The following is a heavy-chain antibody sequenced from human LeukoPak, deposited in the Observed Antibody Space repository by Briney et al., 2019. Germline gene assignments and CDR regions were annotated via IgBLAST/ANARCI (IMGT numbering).Heavy chain of an antibody. D-gene: IGHD2-2*01. CDR3: ARARGDIVVVPAAIWFDP. CDR2: IDPSDSYT. J-gene: IGHJ5*02. CDR1: GYSFTNYW. Sequence: GESLKISCKGSGYSFTNYWISWVRQMPGKGLEWMGRIDPSDSYTNYNPSFQGHVTISADKSISTAYLQWSSLKASDTAMYYCARARGDIVVVPAAIWFDPWGQGTLVTVSS. V-gene: IGHV5-10-1*01.